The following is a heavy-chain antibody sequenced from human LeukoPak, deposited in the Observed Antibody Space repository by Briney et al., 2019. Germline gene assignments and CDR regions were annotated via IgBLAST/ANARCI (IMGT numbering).Heavy chain of an antibody. V-gene: IGHV3-23*01. J-gene: IGHJ4*02. CDR3: AKDFFGYYFDY. Sequence: GGSLRLSCAASGFTFSSYAMSRVRQAPGKELEWVSAISGSGGSTYYADSVKGRFTISRDNSKNTLYLQMNSLRAEDTAVYYCAKDFFGYYFDYWGQGTLVTVSS. CDR2: ISGSGGST. D-gene: IGHD3-3*01. CDR1: GFTFSSYA.